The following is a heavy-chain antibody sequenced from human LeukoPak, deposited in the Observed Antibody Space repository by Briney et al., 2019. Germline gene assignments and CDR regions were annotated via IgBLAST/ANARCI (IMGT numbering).Heavy chain of an antibody. J-gene: IGHJ5*02. CDR1: GFNVSTNY. Sequence: PGGSLRLSCAASGFNVSTNYMSWVRQAPGKGLEWVSVIYSGDNTYYADSVKGRFTVSRDTSKNTLYVQMNSLRAEDTAVYYCARVLPLSAYGMDPWGQGTLVTVSS. CDR3: ARVLPLSAYGMDP. V-gene: IGHV3-66*02. D-gene: IGHD1-14*01. CDR2: IYSGDNT.